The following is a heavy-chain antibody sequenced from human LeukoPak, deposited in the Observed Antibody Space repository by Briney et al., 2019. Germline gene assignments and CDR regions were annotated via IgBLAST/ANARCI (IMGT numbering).Heavy chain of an antibody. Sequence: ETLSLTCTVSGGSGSSDSWSWIRQPPGKGLEWIGYIYYSGSTNYNPSLKSRVTISVDTSKNQFSLKLSSVTAADTAVYYCARVWYGKTDYWGQGTLVTVSS. J-gene: IGHJ4*02. CDR3: ARVWYGKTDY. D-gene: IGHD3-16*01. CDR2: IYYSGST. CDR1: GGSGSSDS. V-gene: IGHV4-59*08.